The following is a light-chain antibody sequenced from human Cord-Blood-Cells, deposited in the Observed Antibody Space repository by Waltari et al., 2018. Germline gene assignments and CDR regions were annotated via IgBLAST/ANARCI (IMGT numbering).Light chain of an antibody. J-gene: IGLJ1*01. CDR2: EVS. V-gene: IGLV2-8*01. Sequence: QPALTQPPSASGSPGQSVTISCTGTSSDVGGYNYVSWYQQHPGRATTLMIYEVSKRPYGVPDRFSSSRSGHTVSVPVSGLHAEDEAEDCGSSYAGSYNYGVGAGTMLTVL. CDR1: SSDVGGYNY. CDR3: SSYAGSYNYG.